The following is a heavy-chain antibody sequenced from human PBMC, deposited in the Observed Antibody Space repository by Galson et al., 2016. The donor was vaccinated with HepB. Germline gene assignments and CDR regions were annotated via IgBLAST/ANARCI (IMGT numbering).Heavy chain of an antibody. CDR3: VRVHLNAFDI. Sequence: SETLSLTCTISGGSTDGYYWHWIRQPPGKGLEWIGHISYIGSTYYSPSLKSRVMISLDTPKKEFSLNLTSVTAADTAVYYCVRVHLNAFDIWGQGTKVTVSS. J-gene: IGHJ3*02. V-gene: IGHV4-59*01. CDR2: ISYIGST. CDR1: GGSTDGYY.